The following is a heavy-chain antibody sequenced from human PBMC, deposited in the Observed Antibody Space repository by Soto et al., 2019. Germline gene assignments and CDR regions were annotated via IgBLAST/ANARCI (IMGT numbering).Heavy chain of an antibody. Sequence: GPLRLSCAASGFTSSRYAMSWVRQAPRKGLEWVSAISGSGGSTYYADSVKGRFTISRDNSKNTLYLQMNSLRAEDTAVYYCAKAPDSVVVVAAFHFDYWGQGTRVTVSS. CDR1: GFTSSRYA. D-gene: IGHD2-15*01. V-gene: IGHV3-23*01. CDR2: ISGSGGST. CDR3: AKAPDSVVVVAAFHFDY. J-gene: IGHJ4*02.